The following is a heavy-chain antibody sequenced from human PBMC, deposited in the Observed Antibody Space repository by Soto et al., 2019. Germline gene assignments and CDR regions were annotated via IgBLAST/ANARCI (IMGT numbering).Heavy chain of an antibody. Sequence: SETLSLTCAVYGGSISGYYWTWIRQPPGTGLEWIGEINHSGSTNYNPSLKSRVTISVDTSENQFSLKLTSVTAADTAVYYCARDKITGLFDYWGQGTLVTVSS. CDR2: INHSGST. J-gene: IGHJ4*02. CDR1: GGSISGYY. D-gene: IGHD2-8*02. CDR3: ARDKITGLFDY. V-gene: IGHV4-34*01.